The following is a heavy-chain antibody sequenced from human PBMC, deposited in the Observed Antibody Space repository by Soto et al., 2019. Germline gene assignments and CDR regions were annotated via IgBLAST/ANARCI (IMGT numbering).Heavy chain of an antibody. CDR1: GGSISGEC. V-gene: IGHV4-59*01. CDR2: NFYSGTT. Sequence: ETLSLSCRVSGGSISGECWSWIWQPTGKGLGRSGYNFYSGTTNNNPSHASRITMSVDTSKNQFSLKLAAVTATDTAVYSCARQEFASIWYPFDYWGQGTLVTVSS. CDR3: ARQEFASIWYPFDY. D-gene: IGHD6-13*01. J-gene: IGHJ4*02.